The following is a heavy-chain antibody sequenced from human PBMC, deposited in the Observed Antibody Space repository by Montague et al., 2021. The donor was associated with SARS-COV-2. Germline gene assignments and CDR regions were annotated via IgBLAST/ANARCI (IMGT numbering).Heavy chain of an antibody. J-gene: IGHJ6*03. V-gene: IGHV4-34*01. Sequence: SETLSLTCAVHGGSFSNYNCNWIRHRQGKGLEWIGEIHHGGSTNYNPSLKSRVTISADTSKNQFTLKLTSVAAADTAVYYCARLGDGVVPSPILGVGPYYSYDYMDVWGKGTTVTVSS. CDR3: ARLGDGVVPSPILGVGPYYSYDYMDV. D-gene: IGHD3-10*01. CDR2: IHHGGST. CDR1: GGSFSNYN.